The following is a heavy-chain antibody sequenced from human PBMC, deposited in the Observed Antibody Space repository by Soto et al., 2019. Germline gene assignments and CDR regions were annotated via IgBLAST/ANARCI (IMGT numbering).Heavy chain of an antibody. CDR3: ARHIDCRGGSCYLYYYYGMDV. V-gene: IGHV4-39*01. CDR2: IYYSGRT. Sequence: QLQLQESGPGLVKPSETLPLTCTVSGGSISSSSYYWGWIRQPPGKGLEWIGSIYYSGRTYYNPSLKSRVTISVDTSKNQFSLKVSSVTAADTAVYYCARHIDCRGGSCYLYYYYGMDVWGQGTTVTVSS. CDR1: GGSISSSSYY. D-gene: IGHD2-15*01. J-gene: IGHJ6*02.